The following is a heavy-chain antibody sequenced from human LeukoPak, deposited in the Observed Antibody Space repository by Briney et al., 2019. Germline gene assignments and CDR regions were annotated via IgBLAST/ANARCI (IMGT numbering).Heavy chain of an antibody. CDR1: GGSHSGYY. D-gene: IGHD2-2*02. V-gene: IGHV4-34*01. CDR2: INHSGST. Sequence: SETLSLTCAVYGGSHSGYYWSLIRQPAGKGLEWIGEINHSGSTNYNPSLKSRVTISVDTSKNQFSLKLSSVTAADTAVYYCASGYCSSTSCYSPRSRPFDYWGQGTLVTVSS. J-gene: IGHJ4*02. CDR3: ASGYCSSTSCYSPRSRPFDY.